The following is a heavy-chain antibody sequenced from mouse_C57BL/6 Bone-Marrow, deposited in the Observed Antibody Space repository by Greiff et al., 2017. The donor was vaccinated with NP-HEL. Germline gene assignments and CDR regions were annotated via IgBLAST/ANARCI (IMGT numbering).Heavy chain of an antibody. D-gene: IGHD4-1*01. V-gene: IGHV5-6*01. J-gene: IGHJ2*01. Sequence: EVQLVESEGDLVKPGGSLKLSCAASGFTFSSYGMSWVRQTPDKRLEWVATISSGGSYTYYPDSVKGRFTISRDNAKNTLYLQMSSLKSEDTAMYYCARHLGDFDYWGQGTTLTVSS. CDR3: ARHLGDFDY. CDR1: GFTFSSYG. CDR2: ISSGGSYT.